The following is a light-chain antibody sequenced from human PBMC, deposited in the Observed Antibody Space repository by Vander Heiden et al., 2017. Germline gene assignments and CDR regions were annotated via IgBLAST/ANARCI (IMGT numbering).Light chain of an antibody. CDR3: RQHNSYLWT. Sequence: NIKMTQSPSAMSASVGDRVTITCRARQGISNYLAWFQQKPGKVPKHLIYAASSLQSGVPSRFSGSGSGTEFTLTISSLQPEVFATYYCRQHNSYLWTFGQGTKVEIK. CDR1: QGISNY. J-gene: IGKJ1*01. CDR2: AAS. V-gene: IGKV1D-17*01.